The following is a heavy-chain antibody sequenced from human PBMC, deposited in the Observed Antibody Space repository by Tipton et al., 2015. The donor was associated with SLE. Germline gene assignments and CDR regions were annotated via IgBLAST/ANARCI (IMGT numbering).Heavy chain of an antibody. CDR1: GGSISIGGYY. D-gene: IGHD1-1*01. CDR2: IFHDGST. Sequence: TLSFTCTVSGGSISIGGYYWSWIRPHPEKGLEWIGYIFHDGSTYYNPSLKSRVTISLDASKNQFSLRLNSVTAADTAVYYCARDLWNDSACDIWGQGTMVTVSS. CDR3: ARDLWNDSACDI. J-gene: IGHJ3*02. V-gene: IGHV4-31*03.